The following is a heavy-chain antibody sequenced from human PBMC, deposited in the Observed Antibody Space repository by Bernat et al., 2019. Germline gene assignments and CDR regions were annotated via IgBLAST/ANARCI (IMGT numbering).Heavy chain of an antibody. D-gene: IGHD3-9*01. J-gene: IGHJ4*02. CDR2: LSAYNGNT. CDR3: AGAIIDYDILTVILGFDY. V-gene: IGHV1-18*01. CDR1: GYTFTSYG. Sequence: QVHLVQSGAEVKKPGASVKVSCKASGYTFTSYGISRLRQAPGQGLERMGWLSAYNGNTNYAQKLQGRVTMTTYTTTSKAYMKLRSVRSDDTAVYYCAGAIIDYDILTVILGFDYWGQGTLVTVSS.